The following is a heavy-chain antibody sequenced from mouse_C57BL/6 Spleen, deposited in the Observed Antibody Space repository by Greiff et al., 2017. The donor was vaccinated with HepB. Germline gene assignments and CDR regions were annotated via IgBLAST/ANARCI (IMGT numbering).Heavy chain of an antibody. D-gene: IGHD1-1*01. J-gene: IGHJ1*03. CDR1: GFTFSSYG. CDR3: ARQSSYWYFDV. CDR2: ISSGGSYT. V-gene: IGHV5-6*01. Sequence: EVQGVESGGDLVKPGGSLKLSCAASGFTFSSYGMSWVRQTPDKRLEWVATISSGGSYTYYPDSVKGRFTISRDNAKNTLYLQMSSLKSEDTAMYYCARQSSYWYFDVWGTGTTVTVSS.